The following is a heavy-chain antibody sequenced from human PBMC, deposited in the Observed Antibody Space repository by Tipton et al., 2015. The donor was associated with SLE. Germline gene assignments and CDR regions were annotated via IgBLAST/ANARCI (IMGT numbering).Heavy chain of an antibody. D-gene: IGHD4-17*01. CDR2: MSTSGST. J-gene: IGHJ4*02. Sequence: LRLSCTVSGGSISSGSYYWSWIRQTAGKGLEWIGYMSTSGSTNSKPSLKSRVTISVDTSKNQFSLKLSSVTAADTAVYYCASGTVTTIDYWGQGTLVTVSS. V-gene: IGHV4-61*09. CDR1: GGSISSGSYY. CDR3: ASGTVTTIDY.